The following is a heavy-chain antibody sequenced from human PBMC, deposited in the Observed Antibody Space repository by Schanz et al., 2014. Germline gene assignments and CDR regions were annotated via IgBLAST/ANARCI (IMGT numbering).Heavy chain of an antibody. D-gene: IGHD4-17*01. CDR3: ARGYGDSPTDF. V-gene: IGHV1-69*09. Sequence: QVQLVQSGAEVKKPGASVKVSCKASGYTFTSYSMHWVRQAPGQGLEWMGRIIPVLAIADYAQKFQGRVTITADKSTSTASMELSSLRSEDTAVYYCARGYGDSPTDFWGQGTLVTVSS. J-gene: IGHJ4*02. CDR2: IIPVLAIA. CDR1: GYTFTSYS.